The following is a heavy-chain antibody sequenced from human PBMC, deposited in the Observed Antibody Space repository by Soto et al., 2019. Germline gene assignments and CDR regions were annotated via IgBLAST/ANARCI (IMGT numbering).Heavy chain of an antibody. J-gene: IGHJ2*01. CDR3: AKVSNYGDYNWYFDL. V-gene: IGHV3-23*01. CDR2: IRASGTTT. D-gene: IGHD4-17*01. CDR1: GFTFSSYA. Sequence: EVQLLESGGXFXQXXGSLRLSCAASGFTFSSYAMTWVRQAPGKGLEGVSDIRASGTTTYYAESVKGRFTISRDNSKNTLDLQMNSLRAEDTAVYYCAKVSNYGDYNWYFDLWGRGTLVTVSS.